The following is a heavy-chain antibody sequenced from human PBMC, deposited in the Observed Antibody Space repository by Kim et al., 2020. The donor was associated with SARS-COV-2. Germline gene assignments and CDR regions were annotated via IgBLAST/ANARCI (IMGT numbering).Heavy chain of an antibody. J-gene: IGHJ4*02. CDR3: ARAVGANSLDY. D-gene: IGHD1-26*01. Sequence: TYYADSVKGRFTISRDKSKNTLYLQMNSLRAEDTAVYYCARAVGANSLDYWGQGTLVTVSS. CDR2: T. V-gene: IGHV3-53*01.